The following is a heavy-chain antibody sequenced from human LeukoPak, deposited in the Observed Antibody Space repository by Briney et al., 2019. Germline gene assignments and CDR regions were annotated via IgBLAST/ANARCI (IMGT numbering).Heavy chain of an antibody. CDR3: ARIAIAVAGTDATWFDP. D-gene: IGHD6-19*01. Sequence: SETLSLTCTVSGDSISSYYWSWIRQPPGKGLEWIGEINHSGSTNYNPSLKSRVTISVDTSKNQFSLKLSSVTAADTAVYYCARIAIAVAGTDATWFDPWGQGTLVTVSS. CDR1: GDSISSYY. V-gene: IGHV4-34*01. J-gene: IGHJ5*02. CDR2: INHSGST.